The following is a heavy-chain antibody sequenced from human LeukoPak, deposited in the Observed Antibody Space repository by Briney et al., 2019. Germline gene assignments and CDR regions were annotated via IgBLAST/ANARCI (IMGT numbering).Heavy chain of an antibody. Sequence: PSETLSLTCTVSGGSISSYYWSWIRQTPGKGLEWIGYIYYSGGTNYNPSLKSRVTISVDTSKNQFSPKLSSVTAADTAVYYCAKAGGYYYYGMDVWGQGTTVTVSS. J-gene: IGHJ6*02. CDR3: AKAGGYYYYGMDV. CDR2: IYYSGGT. V-gene: IGHV4-59*01. CDR1: GGSISSYY. D-gene: IGHD3-16*01.